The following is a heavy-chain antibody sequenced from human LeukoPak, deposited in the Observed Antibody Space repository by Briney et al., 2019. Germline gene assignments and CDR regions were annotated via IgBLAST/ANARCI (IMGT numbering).Heavy chain of an antibody. J-gene: IGHJ3*02. CDR2: ISYDGSNT. CDR3: ARETGYSYAKDI. CDR1: GFTFSSYG. D-gene: IGHD5-18*01. V-gene: IGHV3-30*03. Sequence: GGSLRLSCAASGFTFSSYGMHWVRQAPGKGLEWVAVISYDGSNTYYADSVKGRFTISRDNAKNSLYLQMNSLRAEDTAVYYCARETGYSYAKDIWGQGTMVTVSS.